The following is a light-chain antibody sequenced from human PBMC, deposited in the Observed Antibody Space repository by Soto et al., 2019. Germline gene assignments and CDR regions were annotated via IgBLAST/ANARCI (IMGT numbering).Light chain of an antibody. CDR1: QSLNNW. CDR2: QAS. Sequence: DIRLPEAPFTFPASLGDRVHIPCRASQSLNNWLAWYQQKPGKAPKLLIYQASSLESGVPSRFSGSGSGTEFTLTISSLQPDDFATYYCQHYNSYSEAFGQGTKVDIK. CDR3: QHYNSYSEA. V-gene: IGKV1-5*03. J-gene: IGKJ1*01.